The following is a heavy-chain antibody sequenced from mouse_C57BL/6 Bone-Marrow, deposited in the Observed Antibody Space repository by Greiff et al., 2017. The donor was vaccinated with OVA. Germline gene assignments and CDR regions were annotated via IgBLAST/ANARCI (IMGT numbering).Heavy chain of an antibody. V-gene: IGHV1-76*01. CDR1: GYTFTDYY. J-gene: IGHJ2*01. CDR3: ARSSITTVVAPDY. D-gene: IGHD1-1*01. CDR2: IYPGSGNT. Sequence: QVQLKESGAELVRPGASVKLSCKASGYTFTDYYINWVKQRPGQGLEWIARIYPGSGNTYYNEKFKGKATMTAEKSSSTAYMQLSSLTYEDSAFYFCARSSITTVVAPDYWGQGTTLTVSS.